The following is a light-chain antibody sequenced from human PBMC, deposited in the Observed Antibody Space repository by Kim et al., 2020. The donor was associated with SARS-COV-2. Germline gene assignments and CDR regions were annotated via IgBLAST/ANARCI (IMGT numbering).Light chain of an antibody. CDR2: DVS. CDR3: QQRYSWPLT. CDR1: QSVRSY. Sequence: EIVLTQSPATLSLSPGERATLSCGASQSVRSYLAWFQQKPGQAPRVLIYDVSNRATGIPARFSGSGSGTDFTLTISSLEPEDFAVYYCQQRYSWPLTFGGGTKVDIK. J-gene: IGKJ4*01. V-gene: IGKV3-11*01.